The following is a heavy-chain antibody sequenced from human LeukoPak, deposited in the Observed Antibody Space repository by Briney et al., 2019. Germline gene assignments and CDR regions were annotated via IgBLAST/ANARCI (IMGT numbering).Heavy chain of an antibody. CDR2: ISRNSGSI. Sequence: SLRLSCAASGFTFDDYAMHWVRQAPGKGLEWVSGISRNSGSIGYADSVKGRFTISRDNAKNSLYLQMNSLRVEDTALYYCAKGRITFGGVIVFDYWGQGTLVTVSS. CDR3: AKGRITFGGVIVFDY. V-gene: IGHV3-9*01. D-gene: IGHD3-16*02. CDR1: GFTFDDYA. J-gene: IGHJ4*02.